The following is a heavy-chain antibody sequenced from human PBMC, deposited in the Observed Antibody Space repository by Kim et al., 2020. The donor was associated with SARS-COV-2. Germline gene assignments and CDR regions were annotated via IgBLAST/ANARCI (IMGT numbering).Heavy chain of an antibody. CDR2: IIPIFGIA. J-gene: IGHJ6*03. Sequence: SSVKVSCKASGGTFSSYAISWVRQAPGQGLEWMGRIIPIFGIANYAQKFQGRVTITADKSTSTAYMELSSLRPEDMAVYYCARGPDSSGYTIYYYYMDVWGKGTTVTVSS. CDR3: ARGPDSSGYTIYYYYMDV. CDR1: GGTFSSYA. V-gene: IGHV1-69*04. D-gene: IGHD3-22*01.